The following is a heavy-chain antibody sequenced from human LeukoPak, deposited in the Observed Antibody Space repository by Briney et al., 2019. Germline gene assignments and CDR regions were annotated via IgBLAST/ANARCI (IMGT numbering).Heavy chain of an antibody. CDR1: GFTLSDHY. Sequence: LRLSCAASGFTLSDHYIDWVRQAPGKGLEWIGEINHSGSTNYNPSLKSRVTISVDTSKNQFSLKLSSVTAADTAVYYCARGVARKIDYWGQGTLVTVSS. J-gene: IGHJ4*02. D-gene: IGHD1-14*01. CDR3: ARGVARKIDY. CDR2: INHSGST. V-gene: IGHV4-34*01.